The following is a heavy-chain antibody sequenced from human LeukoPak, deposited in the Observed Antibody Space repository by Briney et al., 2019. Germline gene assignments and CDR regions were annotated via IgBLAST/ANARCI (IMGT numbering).Heavy chain of an antibody. V-gene: IGHV4-34*01. J-gene: IGHJ6*02. CDR1: GGSFSGYY. CDR2: INHSGST. Sequence: SETLSLTCAVYGGSFSGYYWSWIRKPPGKGLEWIGEINHSGSTNYNPSLKSRVTISVDTSKNQFSLKLSSVTAADTAVYYCARALLWNYYYGMDVWGQGTTVTVSS. D-gene: IGHD2-2*01. CDR3: ARALLWNYYYGMDV.